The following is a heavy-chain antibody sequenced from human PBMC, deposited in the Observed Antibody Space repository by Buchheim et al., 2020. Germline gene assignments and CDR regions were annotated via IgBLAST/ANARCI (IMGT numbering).Heavy chain of an antibody. Sequence: EVQLVESGGGLVQPGGSLRLSCAASGFTVSSNYMSWVRQAPGKGLEWVSVIYSGGSTYYADSVKGRFTISRDNSKNTLFLQMNSLRAEDTAVYYCARVYSELQLWYYFDYWGQGTL. V-gene: IGHV3-66*02. J-gene: IGHJ4*02. CDR3: ARVYSELQLWYYFDY. CDR1: GFTVSSNY. CDR2: IYSGGST. D-gene: IGHD5-18*01.